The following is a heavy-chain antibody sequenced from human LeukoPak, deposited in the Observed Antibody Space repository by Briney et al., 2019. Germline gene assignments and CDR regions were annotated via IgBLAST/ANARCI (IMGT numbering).Heavy chain of an antibody. J-gene: IGHJ6*02. Sequence: GESLKISCKGSGYSFTSYWISWVRQMPGKGLEWMGRIDPSDSYTNYSPSFQGHVTISADKSISTACLQWSSLKASDTAMYYCARQGIAAAPKDYYYYGMDVWGQGTTVTVSS. D-gene: IGHD6-13*01. CDR1: GYSFTSYW. CDR3: ARQGIAAAPKDYYYYGMDV. V-gene: IGHV5-10-1*01. CDR2: IDPSDSYT.